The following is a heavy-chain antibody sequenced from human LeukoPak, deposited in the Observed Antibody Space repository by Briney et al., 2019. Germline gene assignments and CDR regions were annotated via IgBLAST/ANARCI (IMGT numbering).Heavy chain of an antibody. CDR2: ISGSGGST. D-gene: IGHD3-10*01. CDR1: GFTFSSYA. V-gene: IGHV3-23*01. CDR3: AKDLGYYGSITYFDY. Sequence: GGSLRLSCAASGFTFSSYAMSWVRQAPGTGLEWVSAISGSGGSTYYADSVKGRFTISRDNSKNTLYLQMNSLRVEDTAVYYCAKDLGYYGSITYFDYWGQGTLVTVSS. J-gene: IGHJ4*02.